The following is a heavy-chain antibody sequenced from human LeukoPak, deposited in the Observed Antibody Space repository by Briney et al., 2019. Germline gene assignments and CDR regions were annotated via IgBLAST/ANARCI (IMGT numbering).Heavy chain of an antibody. D-gene: IGHD2-15*01. V-gene: IGHV3-23*01. CDR2: IRDNGGST. CDR3: ARPVVAATTPDTFDI. Sequence: PGGSLRLSCAASGFTFSTYGMIWVRQPPGKGLEWVAAIRDNGGSTYYADSVKGRFTMSRDNAKNSLYLQMNSLRAEDTAVYYCARPVVAATTPDTFDIWGQGTMVTVSS. CDR1: GFTFSTYG. J-gene: IGHJ3*02.